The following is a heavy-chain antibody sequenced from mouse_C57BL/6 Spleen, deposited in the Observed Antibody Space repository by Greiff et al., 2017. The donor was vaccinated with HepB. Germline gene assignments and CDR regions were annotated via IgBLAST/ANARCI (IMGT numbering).Heavy chain of an antibody. Sequence: QVQLQQPGAELVRPGSSVKLSCKASGYTFTSYWMDWVKQRPGQGLEWIGNIYPSDSETHYNQKFKDKATLTVDKSSSTAYMQLSSLTSEDSAVYYCARSDYYGSSYFDAMDYWGQGTSVTVSS. CDR1: GYTFTSYW. J-gene: IGHJ4*01. CDR2: IYPSDSET. D-gene: IGHD1-1*01. V-gene: IGHV1-61*01. CDR3: ARSDYYGSSYFDAMDY.